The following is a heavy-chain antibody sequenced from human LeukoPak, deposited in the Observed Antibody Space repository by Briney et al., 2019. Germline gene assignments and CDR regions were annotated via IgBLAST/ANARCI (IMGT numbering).Heavy chain of an antibody. Sequence: PGGSLRLSCAASGFTFSSYWMHWVRKAPGKGLVWVSRINTDGSSTSYADSVKGRFTISRDNAKNTLYLQMNSLGAEDTAVYYCARDAVDSGQVPGDFDYWGQGTLVTVSS. D-gene: IGHD6-25*01. J-gene: IGHJ4*02. CDR2: INTDGSST. V-gene: IGHV3-74*01. CDR3: ARDAVDSGQVPGDFDY. CDR1: GFTFSSYW.